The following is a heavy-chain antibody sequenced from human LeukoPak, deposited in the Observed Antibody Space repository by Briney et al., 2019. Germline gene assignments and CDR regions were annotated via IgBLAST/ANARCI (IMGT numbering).Heavy chain of an antibody. Sequence: ASLKVSCTASGYTFTSYYMHWVRQAPGQGLEWMGIINPSGGSTSYAQKFQGRVTMTRDMSTSTVYMELSSLRAEDTAVYYCARDLGRVGYWGQGTLVTVSS. CDR3: ARDLGRVGY. V-gene: IGHV1-46*01. J-gene: IGHJ4*02. CDR1: GYTFTSYY. CDR2: INPSGGST. D-gene: IGHD3-10*01.